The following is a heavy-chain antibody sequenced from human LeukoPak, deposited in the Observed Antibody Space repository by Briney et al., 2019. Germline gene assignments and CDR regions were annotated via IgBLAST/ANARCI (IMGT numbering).Heavy chain of an antibody. J-gene: IGHJ3*02. V-gene: IGHV1-58*01. CDR1: GFTFTSSA. D-gene: IGHD3-3*01. Sequence: SVKVSCKASGFTFTSSAVQWVRQARGQRLEWIGWIVVGSGNTNYAQKFQERVTITRDMSTSTAYMELSSLRSEDTAVYYCAAARFLEWPRGHDAFDIWGQGTMVTVSS. CDR3: AAARFLEWPRGHDAFDI. CDR2: IVVGSGNT.